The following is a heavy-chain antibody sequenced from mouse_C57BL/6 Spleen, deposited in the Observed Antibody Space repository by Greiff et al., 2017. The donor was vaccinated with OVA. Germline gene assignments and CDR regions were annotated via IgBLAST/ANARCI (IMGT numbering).Heavy chain of an antibody. CDR1: GYTFTSYW. CDR2: IDPSDSYT. Sequence: QVQLQQPGAELVKPGASVKLSCKASGYTFTSYWMQWVKQRPGQGLEWIGEIDPSDSYTNYNQKFKGKATLTVDTSSSTAYMQRSSLTSEDSAVYYCARQSNYEGYWGQGTTLTVSS. V-gene: IGHV1-50*01. CDR3: ARQSNYEGY. D-gene: IGHD2-5*01. J-gene: IGHJ2*01.